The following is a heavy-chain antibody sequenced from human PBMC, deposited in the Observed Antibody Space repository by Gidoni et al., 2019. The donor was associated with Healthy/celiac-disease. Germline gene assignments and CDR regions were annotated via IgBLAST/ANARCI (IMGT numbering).Heavy chain of an antibody. CDR1: GFTFSSYA. Sequence: QVQLVESGGGVVQPGRSLRLSCAAFGFTFSSYAMPWVRQAPGKGLEWVAVISYDGSNKYYADSVKGRFTISRDNSKNTLYLQMNSLRAEDTAVYYCARGASGVTPIVVVVAATPELDYWGQGTLVTVSS. D-gene: IGHD2-15*01. V-gene: IGHV3-30-3*01. J-gene: IGHJ4*02. CDR3: ARGASGVTPIVVVVAATPELDY. CDR2: ISYDGSNK.